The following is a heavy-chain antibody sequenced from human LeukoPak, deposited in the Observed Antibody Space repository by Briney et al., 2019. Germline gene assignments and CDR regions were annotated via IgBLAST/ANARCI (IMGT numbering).Heavy chain of an antibody. CDR3: ARLVKGGAYGLGV. J-gene: IGHJ6*02. Sequence: PGESLKISCKVSGYTFTTYWISWVRQTPGKGLEWMGMIDPSDSHNYDRPSFQGHVTISADKSISTAYLQWSSLKASDTAMYYCARLVKGGAYGLGVWGQGTTVTVSS. V-gene: IGHV5-10-1*01. D-gene: IGHD3-9*01. CDR1: GYTFTTYW. CDR2: IDPSDSHN.